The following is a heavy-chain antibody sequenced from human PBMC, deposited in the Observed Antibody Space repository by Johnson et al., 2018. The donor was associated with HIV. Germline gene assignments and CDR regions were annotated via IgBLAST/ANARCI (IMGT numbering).Heavy chain of an antibody. CDR3: ARGQTAYSGYDVPLDI. CDR2: ISYDGSNK. J-gene: IGHJ3*02. V-gene: IGHV3-30-3*01. CDR1: GFTFSSYA. D-gene: IGHD5-12*01. Sequence: QVQLVESGGGVVQPGRSLRLSCAASGFTFSSYAMHWVRQAPGKGLEWVAVISYDGSNKYYADSVKGRFTISRDNSKNTLYLQMHSLRIEDTAVYYCARGQTAYSGYDVPLDIWGQGTMVTVSS.